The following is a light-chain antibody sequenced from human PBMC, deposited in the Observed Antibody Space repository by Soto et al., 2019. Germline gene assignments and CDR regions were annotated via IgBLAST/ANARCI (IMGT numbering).Light chain of an antibody. V-gene: IGKV3-15*01. CDR1: QSVSSY. J-gene: IGKJ4*01. CDR3: HQYNNWLALT. CDR2: DAS. Sequence: EIVMTQSPATLSVSPGARATLSGRSSQSVSSYLAWYQQKPGQAPRLLIYDASTRATGIPVRFRGSGSGTEFTLTISSLQSEDSAVYYCHQYNNWLALTVGGGTKVEIK.